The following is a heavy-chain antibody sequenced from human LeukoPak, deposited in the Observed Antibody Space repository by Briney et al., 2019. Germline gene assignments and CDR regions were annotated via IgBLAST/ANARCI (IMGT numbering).Heavy chain of an antibody. V-gene: IGHV3-48*03. CDR1: GFTFSSYE. J-gene: IGHJ4*02. CDR2: ISSSGSTI. D-gene: IGHD6-19*01. Sequence: QAGGSLRLSCAASGFTFSSYEMNWVRQAPGKGLEWVSYISSSGSTIYYADSVKGRFTISRDNAKNSLYLQMNSLRAEDTAVYYCARVEVYSSGWTTGYYFDYWGQGTLVTVSS. CDR3: ARVEVYSSGWTTGYYFDY.